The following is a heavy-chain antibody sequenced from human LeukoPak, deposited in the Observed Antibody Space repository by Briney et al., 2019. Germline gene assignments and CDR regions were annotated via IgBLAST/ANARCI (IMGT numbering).Heavy chain of an antibody. CDR2: IYYSGST. Sequence: SETLSLTCTVSGGSISTYYGNWIRQAPGKGLEWIGYIYYSGSTNYNPSLKSRVTISVDTSKNQFSLKLSSVTAADTAVYYCARHHCSSTSCPFDYWGQGTLVTVSS. CDR3: ARHHCSSTSCPFDY. D-gene: IGHD2-2*01. J-gene: IGHJ4*02. V-gene: IGHV4-59*08. CDR1: GGSISTYY.